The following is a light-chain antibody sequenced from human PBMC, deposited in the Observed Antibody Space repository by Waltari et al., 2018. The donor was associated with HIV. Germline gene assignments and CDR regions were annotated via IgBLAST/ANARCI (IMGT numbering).Light chain of an antibody. V-gene: IGKV3-20*01. CDR1: PSVSANC. Sequence: EIVLTQSPGTLSLSPGDRATLSCWASPSVSANCLAWYQQRPGQARRRLVHGAPRRATDVPYRFSSRTFGTDFSHASSRLEPEDFAVYYCQQCATSPWTFGQGTTV. J-gene: IGKJ1*01. CDR2: GAP. CDR3: QQCATSPWT.